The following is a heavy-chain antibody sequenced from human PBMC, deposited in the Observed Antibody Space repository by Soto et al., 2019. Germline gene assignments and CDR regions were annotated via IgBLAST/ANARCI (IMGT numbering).Heavy chain of an antibody. CDR2: MNSDGSTT. J-gene: IGHJ4*02. Sequence: SLRLSCAASGFTFGNSWMHWVRQAPGKGLEWVSRMNSDGSTTDYADSVKGRFTVSRDNAKYTLYLQMNSLRAEDTAVYYCATAEVDYWGPGTLVTVSS. V-gene: IGHV3-74*01. CDR1: GFTFGNSW. CDR3: ATAEVDY.